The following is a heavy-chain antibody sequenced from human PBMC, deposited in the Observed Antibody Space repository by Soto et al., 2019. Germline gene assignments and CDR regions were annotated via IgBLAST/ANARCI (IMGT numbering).Heavy chain of an antibody. Sequence: QVQLQESGPGLVKPSQTLSLTCTVSGGSISSGGYYWSWIRQHPGKGLEWIGYIYYSGSTYYNPSLKSRVTISVDTSKNQFALKLSSVTAADTAVYYCAGEYITYYYDSSGYYSLWGQGTLVTVSS. CDR3: AGEYITYYYDSSGYYSL. J-gene: IGHJ4*02. CDR2: IYYSGST. D-gene: IGHD3-22*01. CDR1: GGSISSGGYY. V-gene: IGHV4-31*03.